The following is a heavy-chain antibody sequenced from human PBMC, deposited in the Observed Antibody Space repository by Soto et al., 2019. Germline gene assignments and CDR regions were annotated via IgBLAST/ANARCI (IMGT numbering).Heavy chain of an antibody. J-gene: IGHJ4*02. Sequence: QVQLVESGGGVVQPGRSLRLSCAASGFPFSSYGMHWVRQAPGKGLEWVAVIWYDGSNKYYADSVKGRFTISRDNSKNTLYLQMNSLRAEDTAVYYCARDFAIVVGAPDYWGQGTLVTVSS. V-gene: IGHV3-33*01. CDR2: IWYDGSNK. CDR3: ARDFAIVVGAPDY. D-gene: IGHD1-26*01. CDR1: GFPFSSYG.